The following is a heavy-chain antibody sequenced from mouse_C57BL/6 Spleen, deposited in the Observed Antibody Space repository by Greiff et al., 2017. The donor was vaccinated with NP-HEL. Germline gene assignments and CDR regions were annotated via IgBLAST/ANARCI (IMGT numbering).Heavy chain of an antibody. D-gene: IGHD2-2*01. V-gene: IGHV1-64*01. CDR3: ARSYGYDPDDFDY. CDR1: GYTFTSYW. Sequence: VQLQQPGAELVKPGASVKLSCKASGYTFTSYWMHWVKQRPGQGLEWIGMIHPNSGSTNYNEKFKSKATLTVDKSSSTAYMQLSSLTSEDSAVYYCARSYGYDPDDFDYWGQGTTLTVSS. J-gene: IGHJ2*01. CDR2: IHPNSGST.